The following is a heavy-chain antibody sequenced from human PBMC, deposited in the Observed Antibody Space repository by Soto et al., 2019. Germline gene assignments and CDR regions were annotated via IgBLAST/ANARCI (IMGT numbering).Heavy chain of an antibody. CDR3: ARVSGSYQNWFDP. CDR1: GGTFSSYT. D-gene: IGHD1-26*01. CDR2: ISAYNGNT. Sequence: ASVKVSCKASGGTFSSYTISWVRHAPGQGLEWMGWISAYNGNTNYAQKLQGRVTMTTDTSTSTAYMELRSLRSDDTAVYYCARVSGSYQNWFDPWGQGTLVTVSS. J-gene: IGHJ5*02. V-gene: IGHV1-18*01.